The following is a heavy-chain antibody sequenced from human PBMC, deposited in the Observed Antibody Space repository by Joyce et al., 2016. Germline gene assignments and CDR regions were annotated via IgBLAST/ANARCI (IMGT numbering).Heavy chain of an antibody. CDR3: ARDSPAYDFWSGYSGYFDL. V-gene: IGHV3-74*01. D-gene: IGHD3-3*01. CDR2: INSEGSRT. CDR1: GFTFSSYW. Sequence: EVQLVESGGGLVQPGGSLSLSCAASGFTFSSYWMHWVRQAPGKGLVGVSRINSEGSRTKYADSVKGRFTISRDNAKNTLYLQMNSLRAEDTAVYYCARDSPAYDFWSGYSGYFDLWGRGTLVTVSS. J-gene: IGHJ2*01.